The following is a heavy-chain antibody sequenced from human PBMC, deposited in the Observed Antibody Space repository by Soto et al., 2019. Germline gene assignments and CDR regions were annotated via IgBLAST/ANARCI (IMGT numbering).Heavy chain of an antibody. D-gene: IGHD3-22*01. CDR1: GDSISSHHYY. J-gene: IGHJ4*02. Sequence: SETLSLTCTVSGDSISSHHYYWTWIRQPPGKGLEWVGYIYYTGNNFYNPALKSRVAMSVDPSTNQFSLKLASVTDADTAVYFCAREPKQNYDSSPWNGGFDSWGPGTLVTVSS. CDR3: AREPKQNYDSSPWNGGFDS. CDR2: IYYTGNN. V-gene: IGHV4-30-4*01.